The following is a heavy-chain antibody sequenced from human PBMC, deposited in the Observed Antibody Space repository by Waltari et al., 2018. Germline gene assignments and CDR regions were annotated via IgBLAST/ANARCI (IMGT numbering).Heavy chain of an antibody. CDR3: ARVNGGGYFFGGTYYDESNWFDP. CDR1: GYTFTGYY. D-gene: IGHD2-15*01. V-gene: IGHV1-2*06. CDR2: NNPNSGGT. Sequence: QVQLVQSGAEVKKPGASVKVSCKASGYTFTGYYIYWVRQSPGQGLEWMGRNNPNSGGTNYAQKFQGRITLTRDTSISTAYMELSSLTSDDTAMYYCARVNGGGYFFGGTYYDESNWFDPWGQGTLVTVSS. J-gene: IGHJ5*02.